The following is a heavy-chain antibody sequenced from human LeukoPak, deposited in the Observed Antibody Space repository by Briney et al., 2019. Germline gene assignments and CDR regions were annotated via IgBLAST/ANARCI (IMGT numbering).Heavy chain of an antibody. CDR3: ARDGYGSGSYHYYYYYMDV. CDR1: GYTFTGYY. Sequence: GASVKVSCKASGYTFTGYYMHWVRQAPGQGLEWMGWINPNSGGTNYAQKFQGRVTMTRDTSISTAYMELSRLRSDDTAVYYCARDGYGSGSYHYYYYYMDVWGKGTTVTISS. J-gene: IGHJ6*03. V-gene: IGHV1-2*02. CDR2: INPNSGGT. D-gene: IGHD3-10*01.